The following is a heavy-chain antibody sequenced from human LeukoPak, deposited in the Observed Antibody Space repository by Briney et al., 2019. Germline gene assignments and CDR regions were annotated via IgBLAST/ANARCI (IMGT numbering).Heavy chain of an antibody. Sequence: GGSLRLSCAASGFTFSDYYMSWIRQAPGKGLEWVSYISSSGSTIYYADSVKGRFTISRDNAKNSLYLQMNSLRAEDTAVYYCARDCSSTSCPEGYFDYWGQGTLVTVSS. CDR3: ARDCSSTSCPEGYFDY. J-gene: IGHJ4*02. CDR2: ISSSGSTI. CDR1: GFTFSDYY. V-gene: IGHV3-11*04. D-gene: IGHD2-2*01.